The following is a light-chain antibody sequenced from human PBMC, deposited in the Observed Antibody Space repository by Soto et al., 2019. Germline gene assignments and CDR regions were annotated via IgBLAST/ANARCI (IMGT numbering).Light chain of an antibody. V-gene: IGLV1-40*01. CDR1: SSNIGAGYD. CDR3: QSYDSSLSRSV. J-gene: IGLJ3*02. Sequence: QSVLTQPPAVSGAPGQRVTISCTGSSSNIGAGYDVQWYQQSPGTAPKLLIYGSTNRPSGVPDRFSGSKSGTSASLAITGLQAEDEADYYCQSYDSSLSRSVFGGGTQLTVL. CDR2: GST.